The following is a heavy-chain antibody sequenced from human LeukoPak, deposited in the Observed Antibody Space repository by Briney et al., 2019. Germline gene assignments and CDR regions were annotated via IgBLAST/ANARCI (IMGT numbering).Heavy chain of an antibody. J-gene: IGHJ4*02. CDR2: ISGSGGST. D-gene: IGHD2-21*01. V-gene: IGHV3-23*01. Sequence: GGTLRLSCAASGFTFSSYGMSWVRQAPGKGLEWASAISGSGGSTYYADSVKGRFTISRDNSKNTLYLQMNSLRAEDTAVYYCAKGSSAAIPDYWGQGTLVTVSS. CDR3: AKGSSAAIPDY. CDR1: GFTFSSYG.